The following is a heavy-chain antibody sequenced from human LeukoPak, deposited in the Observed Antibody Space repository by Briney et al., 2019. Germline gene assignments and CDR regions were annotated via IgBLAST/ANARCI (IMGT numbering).Heavy chain of an antibody. J-gene: IGHJ4*02. CDR3: AKDVAAGGYSYGYEEGYYFDY. CDR2: ISWNSGSI. D-gene: IGHD5-18*01. CDR1: GFTFDDYA. Sequence: GGSLRLSCAASGFTFDDYAMHWVRQAPGKGLEWVSGISWNSGSIGYADSVKGRFTISRDNAKNSLYLQMNSLGAEDTALYYCAKDVAAGGYSYGYEEGYYFDYWGQGTLVTVSS. V-gene: IGHV3-9*01.